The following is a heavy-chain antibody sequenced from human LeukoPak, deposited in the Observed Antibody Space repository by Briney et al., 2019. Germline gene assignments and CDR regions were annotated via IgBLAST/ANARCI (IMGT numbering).Heavy chain of an antibody. D-gene: IGHD3-10*01. Sequence: SVKVSCKASGGTYSSYAISWVRQAPGQGLEWMGRIIPIFGTANYAQKFQGRVTITTDESTSTAYMELSSLRSEDTAVYYCAREGVRTTDFDYWGQGTLVTVSS. J-gene: IGHJ4*02. CDR2: IIPIFGTA. CDR3: AREGVRTTDFDY. V-gene: IGHV1-69*05. CDR1: GGTYSSYA.